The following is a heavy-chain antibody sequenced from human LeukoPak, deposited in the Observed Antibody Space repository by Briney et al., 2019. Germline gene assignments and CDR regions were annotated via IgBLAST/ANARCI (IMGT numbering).Heavy chain of an antibody. Sequence: GGSLRLSCAASGFTFITYSMHWVRQAPGKGLVWVSRIKSDGSTNYADSVKGRFTISRDNAKNTVSLQMNSLRPEDTGVYYCARAPSEIGGYYPEYFRHWGRGTLVTVSS. CDR1: GFTFITYS. CDR3: ARAPSEIGGYYPEYFRH. CDR2: IKSDGST. D-gene: IGHD3-22*01. J-gene: IGHJ1*01. V-gene: IGHV3-74*01.